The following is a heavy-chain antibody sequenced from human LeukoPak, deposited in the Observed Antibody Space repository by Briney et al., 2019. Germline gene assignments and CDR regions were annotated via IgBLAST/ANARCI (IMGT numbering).Heavy chain of an antibody. V-gene: IGHV3-11*05. Sequence: GGSLRLSCAASGFTFSDYYMSWIRQAPGKGLEWVSYISSSSSYTNYADSVKGRFTISRDNAKNSLYLQMNSLRAEDTAVYYCARVGYCSSTSCYQGWFDPWGQGTLVTVSS. CDR3: ARVGYCSSTSCYQGWFDP. CDR2: ISSSSSYT. J-gene: IGHJ5*02. CDR1: GFTFSDYY. D-gene: IGHD2-2*01.